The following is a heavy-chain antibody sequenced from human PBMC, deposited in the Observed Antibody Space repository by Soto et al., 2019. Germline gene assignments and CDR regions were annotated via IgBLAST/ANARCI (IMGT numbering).Heavy chain of an antibody. Sequence: QVQLVESGGGVVQPGRSLRLSCAASGFTFSSYALHWVRQAPGKGLEWVAVISYDGSNRYYADSVKGRFTISRDNSKNSLYLQMNSLRAEDTAVYFCARYRGGAGWSFDYWGQGTLVTVSS. CDR1: GFTFSSYA. V-gene: IGHV3-30-3*01. CDR2: ISYDGSNR. CDR3: ARYRGGAGWSFDY. J-gene: IGHJ4*02. D-gene: IGHD6-19*01.